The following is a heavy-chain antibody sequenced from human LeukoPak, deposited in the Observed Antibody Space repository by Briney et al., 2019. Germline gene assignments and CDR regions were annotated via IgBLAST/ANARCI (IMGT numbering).Heavy chain of an antibody. D-gene: IGHD2-2*01. V-gene: IGHV3-11*04. CDR2: ISSSGSII. Sequence: GGSLRLSCAASGFTFSDYYMSWIRQAPGKGLEWVSYISSSGSIIYYADSVKGRFTISRDNAKNSLYLQMNSPRAEDTAVYYCARDFCSSTSCYEDAFDIWGQGTMVTVSS. CDR1: GFTFSDYY. J-gene: IGHJ3*02. CDR3: ARDFCSSTSCYEDAFDI.